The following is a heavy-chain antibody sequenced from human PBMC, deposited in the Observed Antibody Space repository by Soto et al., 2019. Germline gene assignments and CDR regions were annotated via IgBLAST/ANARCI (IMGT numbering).Heavy chain of an antibody. CDR3: ARGPLRYSSGWYDLDY. CDR1: GFTFSSYA. V-gene: IGHV3-30-3*01. Sequence: QVQLVESGGGVVQPGRSLRLSCAASGFTFSSYAMHWVRQAPGKGLEWVAVISYDGSNKYYADSVKGRFTISRDNSKNXLYLQMNSLRAEDTAVYYCARGPLRYSSGWYDLDYWGQGTLVTVSS. D-gene: IGHD6-19*01. J-gene: IGHJ4*02. CDR2: ISYDGSNK.